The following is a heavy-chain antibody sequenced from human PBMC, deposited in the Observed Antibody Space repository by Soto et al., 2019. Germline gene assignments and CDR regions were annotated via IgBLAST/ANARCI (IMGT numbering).Heavy chain of an antibody. V-gene: IGHV4-59*01. CDR3: ARDSGIYSAFDY. CDR2: IYYSGST. J-gene: IGHJ4*02. D-gene: IGHD5-12*01. CDR1: GGSIGSYY. Sequence: SETLSLTCSVSGGSIGSYYWTWIRQPPGKGLEWIGYIYYSGSTNYNPSLKSRVTISVDTSKNQFSLKLSSVTAADTAVYYCARDSGIYSAFDYWGQGTLVTVSS.